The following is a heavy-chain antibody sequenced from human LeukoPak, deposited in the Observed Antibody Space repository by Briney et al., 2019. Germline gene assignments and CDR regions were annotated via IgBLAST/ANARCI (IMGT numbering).Heavy chain of an antibody. V-gene: IGHV4-59*01. CDR1: GDSISGYY. CDR2: IRSSGSI. D-gene: IGHD5-24*01. J-gene: IGHJ4*02. CDR3: ARMATIRGDGYHFDF. Sequence: SETLSLTCSVSGDSISGYYWNWIRQSPETGLEWIAYIRSSGSINYNPSLRSRATISLDTSKNQFSLRLTSVTAADTAVYYCARMATIRGDGYHFDFWGQGTLVTVSS.